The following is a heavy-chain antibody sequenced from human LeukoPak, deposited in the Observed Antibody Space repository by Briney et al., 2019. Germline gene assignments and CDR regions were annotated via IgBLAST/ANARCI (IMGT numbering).Heavy chain of an antibody. D-gene: IGHD1-26*01. J-gene: IGHJ4*02. CDR1: GGTFSSYA. V-gene: IGHV1-69*04. Sequence: ASVKVSCKASGGTFSSYAISWVRQAPGQGLDWMGRIIPILGIANYAQKFQGRVTITADKSTSTAYMELSSLRSEDTAVYYCARVGATTVFDYWGQGTLVTVSS. CDR3: ARVGATTVFDY. CDR2: IIPILGIA.